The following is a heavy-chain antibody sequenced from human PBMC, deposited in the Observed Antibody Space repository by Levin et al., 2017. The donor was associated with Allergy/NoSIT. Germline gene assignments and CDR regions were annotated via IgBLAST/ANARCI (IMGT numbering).Heavy chain of an antibody. CDR1: GFSVSNHG. V-gene: IGHV3-23*01. D-gene: IGHD3-10*01. CDR2: ISASGGET. CDR3: TKIGVIGLWFYDY. Sequence: PGGSLRLSCTASGFSVSNHGMSWVRLSPGKGLEWVSAISASGGETFYADSVKGRLTISRDNSQNTLYLQMNSLRVEDTAVYYCTKIGVIGLWFYDYWGRGPLVTVSP. J-gene: IGHJ4*02.